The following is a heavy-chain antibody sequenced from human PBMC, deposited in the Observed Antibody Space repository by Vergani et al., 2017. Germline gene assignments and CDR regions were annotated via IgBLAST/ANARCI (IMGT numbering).Heavy chain of an antibody. CDR1: GFTFSSYA. CDR2: IKQDGSEK. Sequence: EVQLLESGGGLVQPGGSLRLSCAASGFTFSSYAMSWVRQAPGKGLEWVANIKQDGSEKYYVDSVKGRFTISRDNSKNTLYLQMNSLRAEDTAVYYCAKDPGLRFLEWFGYFDYWGQGTLVTVSS. V-gene: IGHV3-7*03. D-gene: IGHD3-3*01. CDR3: AKDPGLRFLEWFGYFDY. J-gene: IGHJ4*02.